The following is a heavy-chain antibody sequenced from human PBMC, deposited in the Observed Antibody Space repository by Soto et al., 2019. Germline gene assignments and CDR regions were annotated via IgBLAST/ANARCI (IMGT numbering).Heavy chain of an antibody. J-gene: IGHJ6*02. V-gene: IGHV4-30-2*01. CDR1: GGSISNGGYS. CDR2: IYPTGTT. CDR3: AGSIFYYGMDV. Sequence: SETLSLTCSVSGGSISNGGYSWSWIRQAPGKGLEWLGYIYPTGTTSHNPSLKNRVTISLDRSRNQFSLRLTSVTAADTAIYFCAGSIFYYGMDVWGQGTTVTVSS.